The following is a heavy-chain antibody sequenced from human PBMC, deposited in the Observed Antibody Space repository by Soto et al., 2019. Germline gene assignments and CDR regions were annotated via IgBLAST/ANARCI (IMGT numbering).Heavy chain of an antibody. CDR2: MGYNGFT. V-gene: IGHV4-59*08. CDR1: GGPMNNYY. J-gene: IGHJ6*02. Sequence: QVQLQESGPGLVKPSETLSLTCTISGGPMNNYYCSWFRQPRGQGLEWIGYMGYNGFTRYNPSVRSWVAISRDTAQNQFSLNLSSVTAADTALYYCARQGFGELHGLVDVWGQGITVTVSS. CDR3: ARQGFGELHGLVDV. D-gene: IGHD3-10*01.